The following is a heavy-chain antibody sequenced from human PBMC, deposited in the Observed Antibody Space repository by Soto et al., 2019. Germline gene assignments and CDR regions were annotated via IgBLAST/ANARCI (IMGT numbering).Heavy chain of an antibody. CDR3: TTSPPDSGMTTY. CDR1: GFTFSKAW. J-gene: IGHJ4*02. Sequence: EAQLVESGGGLVKPGGSLRLYCAASGFTFSKAWMSWVRQAPGKGLEWVGRVKSHSDGGTTDYIAPVKDRFTISRHDSENTLFLQMNSLKIEDTAVYYCTTSPPDSGMTTYWGQGTLVNVSS. D-gene: IGHD3-10*01. V-gene: IGHV3-15*01. CDR2: VKSHSDGGTT.